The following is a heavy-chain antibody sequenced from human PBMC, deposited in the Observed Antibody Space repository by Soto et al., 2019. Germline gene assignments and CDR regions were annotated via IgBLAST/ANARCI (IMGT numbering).Heavy chain of an antibody. D-gene: IGHD2-2*01. J-gene: IGHJ4*02. CDR1: GFTFSTYW. CDR2: IRQDGSEK. CDR3: VRGCGRASCPSFFDY. Sequence: EVQLVESGGGLVQPGGSLRLSCAASGFTFSTYWMSWVRQAPGKGLEWVATIRQDGSEKHHVDSVEGRFTISRDNAKNSMYLQTNSLRAEDTAMYYCVRGCGRASCPSFFDYWGQGTLVSVSS. V-gene: IGHV3-7*01.